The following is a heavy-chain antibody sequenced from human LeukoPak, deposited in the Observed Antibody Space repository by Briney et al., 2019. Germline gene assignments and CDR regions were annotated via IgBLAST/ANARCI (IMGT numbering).Heavy chain of an antibody. CDR2: ISSSSSTI. D-gene: IGHD3-22*01. J-gene: IGHJ4*02. CDR1: GFTFSSYA. CDR3: ATRDSSGYYSSYFDY. V-gene: IGHV3-48*01. Sequence: GGSLRLSCAASGFTFSSYAMSWVRQAPGKGLEWVSYISSSSSTIYYADSVKGRFTISRDNAKNSLYLQMNSLRAEDTAVYYCATRDSSGYYSSYFDYWGQGTLVTVSS.